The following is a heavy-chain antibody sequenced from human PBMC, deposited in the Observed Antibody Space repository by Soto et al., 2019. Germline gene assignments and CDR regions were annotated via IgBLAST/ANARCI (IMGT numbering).Heavy chain of an antibody. Sequence: ASVKVSCKVSGYTLTEISMPWGRQAPGKRHEGMGGFDPEDGETIYAKKFQGRVTRTGDTSTDTAYMELSSLRSEDTAVYYCTKRTTETTRTQYFHHWGEGPLVTVPP. D-gene: IGHD4-17*01. CDR3: TKRTTETTRTQYFHH. J-gene: IGHJ1*01. CDR2: FDPEDGET. V-gene: IGHV1-24*01. CDR1: GYTLTEIS.